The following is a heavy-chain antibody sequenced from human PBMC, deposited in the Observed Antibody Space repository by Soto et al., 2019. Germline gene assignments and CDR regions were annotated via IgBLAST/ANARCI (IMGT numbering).Heavy chain of an antibody. V-gene: IGHV3-33*01. CDR3: ARGDGADRFDY. D-gene: IGHD1-26*01. CDR2: IWYDGSNK. Sequence: QVQLVESGGGVVQPGRSLRLSCAASGFTFSSYGMHWVRQAPGKGLEWVAVIWYDGSNKYYADSVKGRFTISRDNSKNALDLQMNSLRAEDTAVYYRARGDGADRFDYWGQGTLVTVSS. J-gene: IGHJ4*02. CDR1: GFTFSSYG.